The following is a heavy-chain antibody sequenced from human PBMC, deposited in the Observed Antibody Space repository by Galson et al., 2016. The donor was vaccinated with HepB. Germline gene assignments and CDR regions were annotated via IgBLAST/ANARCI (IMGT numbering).Heavy chain of an antibody. CDR3: AGPYCSGGRCYLDY. CDR1: GYSFTSYW. V-gene: IGHV5-51*01. J-gene: IGHJ4*02. D-gene: IGHD2-15*01. Sequence: QSGAEVKKPGESLKISCKGSGYSFTSYWIGWVRQMPGKGLEWMGIIYPGDSDKRYSPSFQGQVTISADKSIGTAHLQWSSLKASDSGMYYCAGPYCSGGRCYLDYWGQGTLVTVSS. CDR2: IYPGDSDK.